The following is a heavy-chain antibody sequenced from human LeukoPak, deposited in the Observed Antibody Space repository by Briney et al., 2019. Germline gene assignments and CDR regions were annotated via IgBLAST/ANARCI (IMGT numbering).Heavy chain of an antibody. Sequence: SETLSLTCTVSGGSMSSYYWSWIRQPPGKGLEWIGYIFYTGGTNYNPSLKSRVTLSVDTSKNQFSLKLGSVTAVDTAVYYCARQPYMLGAYYFDYWGQGTLVTVSS. CDR2: IFYTGGT. CDR1: GGSMSSYY. V-gene: IGHV4-59*08. J-gene: IGHJ4*02. CDR3: ARQPYMLGAYYFDY. D-gene: IGHD1-26*01.